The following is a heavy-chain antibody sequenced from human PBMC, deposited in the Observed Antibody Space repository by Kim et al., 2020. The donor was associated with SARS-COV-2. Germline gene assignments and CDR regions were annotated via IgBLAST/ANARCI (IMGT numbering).Heavy chain of an antibody. J-gene: IGHJ4*02. Sequence: GGSLRLSCAASGFTFSSYWMSWVRQAPGKGLEWVANIKQDGSEKYYVDSVKGRFTISRDNAKNSLYLQMNSLRAEDTAVYYCARDTRELERDYGDYTPHFDYWGQGTLVTVSS. V-gene: IGHV3-7*01. CDR1: GFTFSSYW. D-gene: IGHD4-17*01. CDR3: ARDTRELERDYGDYTPHFDY. CDR2: IKQDGSEK.